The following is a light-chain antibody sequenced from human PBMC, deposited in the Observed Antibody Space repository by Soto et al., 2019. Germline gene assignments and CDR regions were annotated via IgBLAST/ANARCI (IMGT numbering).Light chain of an antibody. V-gene: IGKV3-15*01. J-gene: IGKJ1*01. CDR2: GAT. CDR1: ESISVN. Sequence: EIVMTQSPGTLSVSPGEGATLSCRASESISVNLAWYQQKPGQAPKLLIFGATSRATGVPARFSGSGSVTDFSLTISSPQSEDFAVYYCQQYGSSPRTFGQGTKVEIK. CDR3: QQYGSSPRT.